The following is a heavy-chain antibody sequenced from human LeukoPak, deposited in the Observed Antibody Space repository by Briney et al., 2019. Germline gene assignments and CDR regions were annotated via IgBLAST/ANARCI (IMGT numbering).Heavy chain of an antibody. V-gene: IGHV4-34*01. J-gene: IGHJ4*02. CDR3: ARGRYCSGGSCYSRTLGHFDY. CDR1: GFTFSNYA. CDR2: INHSGST. Sequence: GSLRLSCAASGFTFSNYAMNWVRQPPGKGLEWIGEINHSGSTNYNPSLKSRVTISVDTSKNQFSLKLSSVTAADTAVYYCARGRYCSGGSCYSRTLGHFDYWGQGTLVTVSS. D-gene: IGHD2-15*01.